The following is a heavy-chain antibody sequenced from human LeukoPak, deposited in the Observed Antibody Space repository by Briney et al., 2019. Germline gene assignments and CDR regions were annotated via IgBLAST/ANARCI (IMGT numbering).Heavy chain of an antibody. Sequence: ASVKVSCKASGGTFSSYAISWVRQAPGKGLEWMGGFDPEDGEAIYAQKFQGRVTMTEDTSTDTAYMELSSLRSEDTAVYYCATGLPYYDFWSGPAMARYFQHWGQGTLVTVSS. V-gene: IGHV1-24*01. D-gene: IGHD3-3*01. J-gene: IGHJ1*01. CDR1: GGTFSSYA. CDR2: FDPEDGEA. CDR3: ATGLPYYDFWSGPAMARYFQH.